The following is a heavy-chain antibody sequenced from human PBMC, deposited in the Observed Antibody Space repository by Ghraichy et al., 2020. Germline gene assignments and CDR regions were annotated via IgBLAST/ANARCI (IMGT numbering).Heavy chain of an antibody. J-gene: IGHJ4*02. Sequence: GGSLRLSCAASGFTFSSYWMSWVRQAPGKGLEWVANIKQDGSEKHHVDSVKGRFTISRDNAKSSLYLQMNSLRAEDTAVYYCARGAFYNDIVGYYWFDYWGQGTLVTVSS. D-gene: IGHD3-22*01. CDR2: IKQDGSEK. CDR3: ARGAFYNDIVGYYWFDY. CDR1: GFTFSSYW. V-gene: IGHV3-7*01.